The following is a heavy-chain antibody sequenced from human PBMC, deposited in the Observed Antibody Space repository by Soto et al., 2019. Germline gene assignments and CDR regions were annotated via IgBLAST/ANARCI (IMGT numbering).Heavy chain of an antibody. Sequence: XXTLSLPFAVYGGSFSGYYWRWILQPPGKGLEWIGEINHSGSTNYNPSLKSRVTISVDTSKNQFSLKLSSVTAADTAVYYCARAYYGDYYFDYWGQGTLVTVSS. D-gene: IGHD4-17*01. CDR3: ARAYYGDYYFDY. CDR2: INHSGST. CDR1: GGSFSGYY. J-gene: IGHJ4*02. V-gene: IGHV4-34*01.